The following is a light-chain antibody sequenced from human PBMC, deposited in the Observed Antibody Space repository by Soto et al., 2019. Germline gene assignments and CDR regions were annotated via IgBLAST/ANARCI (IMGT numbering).Light chain of an antibody. V-gene: IGKV3-20*01. CDR2: YTS. Sequence: EIVLTQSPGTLSLSPGEGATLSCRASQSLSSRFLAWYQQKPGQAPRLLIYYTSRRATGIPERFSGAGSGADFTLTISRLEPEDFAVYYCQHDGGSPFTVGPGTKVVVK. J-gene: IGKJ3*01. CDR1: QSLSSRF. CDR3: QHDGGSPFT.